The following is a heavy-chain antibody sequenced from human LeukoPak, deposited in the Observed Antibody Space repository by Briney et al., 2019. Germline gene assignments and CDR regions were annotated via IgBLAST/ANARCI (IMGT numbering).Heavy chain of an antibody. Sequence: PSQTLSLTCTVSGGSISSGSYYWSWIRQPAGKGLEWIGRIYTSGSTNYNPSLKSRVTISVDTSKNQFSLKQSSVTAADTAVYYCARDLPAVAGWLVFDYWGQGTLVTVSS. CDR2: IYTSGST. D-gene: IGHD6-19*01. CDR3: ARDLPAVAGWLVFDY. V-gene: IGHV4-61*02. CDR1: GGSISSGSYY. J-gene: IGHJ4*02.